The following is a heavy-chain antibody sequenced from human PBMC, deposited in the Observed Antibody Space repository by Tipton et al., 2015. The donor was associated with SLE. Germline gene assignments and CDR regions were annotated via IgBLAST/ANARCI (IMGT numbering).Heavy chain of an antibody. J-gene: IGHJ5*02. Sequence: TLSLTCAVYGGSLSDYWGWIRQPPGKGLEWVGSLYHRGSTYYNSSLKSRVTISTDTSKNEIYLKLTSVTATDTAVYFCARDPYDSTWRNGWFDPWGQGTLVTVSS. V-gene: IGHV4-38-2*02. D-gene: IGHD6-13*01. CDR1: GGSLSDY. CDR2: LYHRGST. CDR3: ARDPYDSTWRNGWFDP.